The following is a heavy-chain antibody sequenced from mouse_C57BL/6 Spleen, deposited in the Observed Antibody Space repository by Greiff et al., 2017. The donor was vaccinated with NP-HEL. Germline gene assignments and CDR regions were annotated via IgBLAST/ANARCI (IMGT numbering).Heavy chain of an antibody. J-gene: IGHJ2*01. CDR1: GYTFTEYT. V-gene: IGHV1-62-2*01. CDR3: ARHEEGYGNYDY. CDR2: FYPGSGSI. D-gene: IGHD2-10*02. Sequence: QVQLKESGAELVKPGASVKLSCKASGYTFTEYTIHWVKQRSGQGLEWIGWFYPGSGSIKYNEKFKDKATLTADKSSSTVYMELSRLTSEDAAVDFCARHEEGYGNYDYWGQGTTLTVSS.